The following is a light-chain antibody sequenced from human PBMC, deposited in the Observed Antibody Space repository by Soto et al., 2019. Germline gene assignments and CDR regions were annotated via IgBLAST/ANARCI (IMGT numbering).Light chain of an antibody. J-gene: IGKJ2*01. Sequence: DIQVTQSPSSLSASVGDRVTITCRASQNIFTYLNWYQQRPGKAPNLLIYTTSNLQSGVPSRFSGSGSGTDFTLTISSLQPDDFATYYCQHSYSSPTFGRGTKVEIK. V-gene: IGKV1-39*01. CDR1: QNIFTY. CDR2: TTS. CDR3: QHSYSSPT.